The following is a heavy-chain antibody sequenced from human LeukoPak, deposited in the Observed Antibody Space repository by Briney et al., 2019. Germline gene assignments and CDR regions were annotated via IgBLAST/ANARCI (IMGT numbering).Heavy chain of an antibody. CDR3: ARAGAGVAVADY. D-gene: IGHD6-19*01. CDR2: INAGNGNT. J-gene: IGHJ4*02. V-gene: IGHV1-3*01. CDR1: GYTFTSYA. Sequence: ASVKVSCKASGYTFTSYAMHWVRQASGQRLEWMGWINAGNGNTKYSQKFQGRVTITRDTSASTAYVELSSLRSEDTAVYYCARAGAGVAVADYWGQGTLVTVSS.